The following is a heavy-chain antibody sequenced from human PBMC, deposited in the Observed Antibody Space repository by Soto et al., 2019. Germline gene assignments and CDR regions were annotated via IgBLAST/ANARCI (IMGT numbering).Heavy chain of an antibody. CDR2: IAYDGSNK. CDR3: ARPLWRNDYNWGYFDL. D-gene: IGHD4-4*01. V-gene: IGHV3-30-3*01. J-gene: IGHJ2*01. CDR1: GFTFSSYA. Sequence: QVQLVESGGGVVQPGRSLRLSCAASGFTFSSYAMHWVRQAPGKGLEWVAVIAYDGSNKYYADSVKGRFTISRDNSKNTLYLQMNSLRAEDTDVYYCARPLWRNDYNWGYFDLWGRSTLVTVSS.